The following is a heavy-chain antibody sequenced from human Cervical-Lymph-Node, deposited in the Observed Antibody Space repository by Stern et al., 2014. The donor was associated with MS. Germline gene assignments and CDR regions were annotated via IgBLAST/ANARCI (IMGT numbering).Heavy chain of an antibody. CDR1: GFKFDQHA. V-gene: IGHV3-9*01. CDR3: VKDDYRSYYNYCMDV. J-gene: IGHJ6*02. Sequence: EVQLVESGGGLVQPGRSLRLSCAASGFKFDQHAIHWVRHDPGKGLGWVAALSWSSNTMDCAASVKGLFTISRDNAKNYVYLQMNSLRVEDSALYYCVKDDYRSYYNYCMDVWGQGTTVTVSS. D-gene: IGHD6-19*01. CDR2: LSWSSNTM.